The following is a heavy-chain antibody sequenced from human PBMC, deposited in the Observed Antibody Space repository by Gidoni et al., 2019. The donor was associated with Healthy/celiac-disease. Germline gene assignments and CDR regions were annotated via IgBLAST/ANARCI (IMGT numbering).Heavy chain of an antibody. Sequence: QVQLVQSGAAVKKPGASVKGSCKASGYTFTSYAMHWVRQAPGQRLDWMGWINAGNGNTKYSQKFQGRVTITRDTSASTAYMELSSLRSEDTAVYYCAREKAITMIGGGAFDIWGQGTMVTVSS. CDR2: INAGNGNT. V-gene: IGHV1-3*01. CDR1: GYTFTSYA. D-gene: IGHD3-22*01. J-gene: IGHJ3*02. CDR3: AREKAITMIGGGAFDI.